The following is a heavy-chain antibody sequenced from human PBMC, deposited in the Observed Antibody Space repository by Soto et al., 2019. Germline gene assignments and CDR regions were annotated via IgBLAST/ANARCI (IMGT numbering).Heavy chain of an antibody. CDR1: GGSISSGGYY. Sequence: PSETLSLTCTVSGGSISSGGYYWSWIRQHPGKGLEWIGYIYYSGSTYYNPSLKSRVTISIDTSKNQFSLKLSSVTAADTAVYYCASGGEVAFDIWGQGTMVTVSS. CDR3: ASGGEVAFDI. CDR2: IYYSGST. J-gene: IGHJ3*02. V-gene: IGHV4-31*03. D-gene: IGHD3-16*01.